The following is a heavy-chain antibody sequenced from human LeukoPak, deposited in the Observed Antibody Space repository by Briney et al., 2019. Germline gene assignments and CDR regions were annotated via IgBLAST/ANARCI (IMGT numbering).Heavy chain of an antibody. CDR3: AGGYCSSTSCYVPNWFDP. V-gene: IGHV3-21*01. Sequence: KTGGSLRLSCAASGFTFSSYSMNWVRQAPGKGLEWVSSISSSSSYIYYADSVKGRFTISRDNAKNSLYLQMNSLRAEDTAVYYCAGGYCSSTSCYVPNWFDPWGQGTLVTVSS. CDR1: GFTFSSYS. J-gene: IGHJ5*02. D-gene: IGHD2-2*01. CDR2: ISSSSSYI.